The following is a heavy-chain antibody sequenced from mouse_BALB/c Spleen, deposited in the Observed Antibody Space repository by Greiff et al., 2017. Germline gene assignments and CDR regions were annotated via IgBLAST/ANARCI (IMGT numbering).Heavy chain of an antibody. D-gene: IGHD2-4*01. CDR1: GFTFSDYY. V-gene: IGHV5-4*02. J-gene: IGHJ4*01. CDR3: ARVDYDDYAMDY. CDR2: ISDGGSYT. Sequence: EVQRVESGGGLVKPGGSLKLSCAASGFTFSDYYMYWVRQTPEKRLEWVATISDGGSYTYYPDSVKGRFTISRDNAKNNLYLQMSSLKSEDTAMYYCARVDYDDYAMDYWGQGTSVTVSS.